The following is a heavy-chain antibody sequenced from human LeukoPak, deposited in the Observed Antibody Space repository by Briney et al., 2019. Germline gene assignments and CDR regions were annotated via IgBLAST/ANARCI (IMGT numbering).Heavy chain of an antibody. V-gene: IGHV1-24*01. D-gene: IGHD3-22*01. CDR3: AKAPINYYDSSGFHLPFDY. J-gene: IGHJ4*02. Sequence: GASVKVSCKVSGYTLTELSMHWVRQAPGKGLEWMGGFDPEDGETIYAQKFQGRVTMTEDTSTDTAYMELSSLRSEDTAVYYCAKAPINYYDSSGFHLPFDYWGQGTLVTVSS. CDR2: FDPEDGET. CDR1: GYTLTELS.